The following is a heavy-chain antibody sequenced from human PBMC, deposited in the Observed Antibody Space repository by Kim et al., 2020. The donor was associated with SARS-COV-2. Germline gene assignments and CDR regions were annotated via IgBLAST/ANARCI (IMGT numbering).Heavy chain of an antibody. J-gene: IGHJ6*02. CDR2: ISYDGSNK. CDR1: GFTFSSYA. D-gene: IGHD3-10*01. Sequence: GGSLRLSCAASGFTFSSYAMHWVRQAPGKGLECVAVISYDGSNKYYADSVKDRFTISRDNSKNTLYLQMNSLRAEDTAVYYCARENYYGSGSFYYYYYYGMDVWGQGTTVTVSS. V-gene: IGHV3-30*04. CDR3: ARENYYGSGSFYYYYYYGMDV.